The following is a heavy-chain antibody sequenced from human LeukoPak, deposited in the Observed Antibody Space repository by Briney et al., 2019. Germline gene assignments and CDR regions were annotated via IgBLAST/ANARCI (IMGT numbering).Heavy chain of an antibody. CDR1: GGSISSGGYY. Sequence: SETLSLTCTVSGGSISSGGYYWSWIRQPPGKGLEWIGYIYHSGSTYYNPSLKSRVTISVDRSKNQFSLKLSSVTAADTAVYYCARTLGTAFDPWGQGTLVTVSS. J-gene: IGHJ5*02. CDR3: ARTLGTAFDP. CDR2: IYHSGST. V-gene: IGHV4-30-2*01. D-gene: IGHD3-16*01.